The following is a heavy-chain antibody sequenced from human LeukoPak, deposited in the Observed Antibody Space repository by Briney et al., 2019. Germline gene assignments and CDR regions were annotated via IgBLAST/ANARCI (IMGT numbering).Heavy chain of an antibody. V-gene: IGHV3-30*03. D-gene: IGHD5-18*01. CDR3: ARQGVGTGMVVGYYYGMDV. CDR1: GFTFSSYG. CDR2: ISYDGSNK. Sequence: GGSLRLSCAASGFTFSSYGMHWVRQAPGKGLEWVAVISYDGSNKYYADSVKGRFTISRDNSKNTLYLQMNSLRAEDTAVYYCARQGVGTGMVVGYYYGMDVWGQGTTVTVSS. J-gene: IGHJ6*02.